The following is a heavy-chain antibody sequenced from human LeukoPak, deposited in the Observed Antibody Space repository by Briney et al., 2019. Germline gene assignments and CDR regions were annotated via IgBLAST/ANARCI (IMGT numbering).Heavy chain of an antibody. Sequence: SLTLSLTCTVSGGSISSGSYYWSWIRQPAGKGLEWIGRIYTSGSTNYNPSLKSRVTISVDTSKNQFSLKLSSVTAADTAVYYCAREVGYSQGRGYWGQGTLVTVSS. CDR2: IYTSGST. V-gene: IGHV4-61*02. CDR1: GGSISSGSYY. D-gene: IGHD6-13*01. CDR3: AREVGYSQGRGY. J-gene: IGHJ4*02.